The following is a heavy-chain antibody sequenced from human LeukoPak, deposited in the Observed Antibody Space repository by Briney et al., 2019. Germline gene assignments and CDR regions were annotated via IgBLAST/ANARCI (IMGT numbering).Heavy chain of an antibody. V-gene: IGHV4-39*07. J-gene: IGHJ4*02. D-gene: IGHD3-16*01. CDR2: IYYSGST. CDR3: ARDKWGSSVLDY. CDR1: DGSISSSSYY. Sequence: PSETLSLTCTVSDGSISSSSYYWGWIRQPPGKGLEWIGSIYYSGSTYYNPSLKSRVTMSVDTSKNQFSLNLSSVTAADTAVYYCARDKWGSSVLDYWGQGILVTVSS.